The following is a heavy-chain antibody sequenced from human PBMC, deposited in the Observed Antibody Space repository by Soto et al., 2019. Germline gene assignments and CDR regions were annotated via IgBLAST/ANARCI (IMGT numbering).Heavy chain of an antibody. J-gene: IGHJ3*02. CDR3: ARRPTVTNDAFDI. CDR2: MNPNSGNT. D-gene: IGHD4-17*01. CDR1: GYTFTSYD. V-gene: IGHV1-8*01. Sequence: ASVKVSCKASGYTFTSYDINWVRQATGQGPEWMGWMNPNSGNTGYAQKFQGRVTMTRNTSISTAYMELSSLRSEDTAVYYCARRPTVTNDAFDIWGQGTVVTVSS.